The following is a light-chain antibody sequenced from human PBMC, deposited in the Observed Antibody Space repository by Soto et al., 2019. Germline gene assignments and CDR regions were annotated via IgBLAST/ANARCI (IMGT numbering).Light chain of an antibody. Sequence: QPVVTQEPSFSVSPGGTVTLTCGLPSGSVSTSYYPSWYQQTPGQAPRTLIYSTNTRSSGVPDRFSGSILGNKAALTITGAQADDESDYYCVVYMSGSWVFGGGTKLTVL. J-gene: IGLJ3*02. CDR2: STN. CDR3: VVYMSGSWV. CDR1: SGSVSTSYY. V-gene: IGLV8-61*01.